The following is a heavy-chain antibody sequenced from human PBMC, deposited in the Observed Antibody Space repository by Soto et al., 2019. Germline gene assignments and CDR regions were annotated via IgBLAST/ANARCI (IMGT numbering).Heavy chain of an antibody. Sequence: GAYEKISCEGSGYCFTRSWISLVRPMPGKGLEWMGRIDRSDSYTTYSPTFQGHVPISADKSISTAYLQWSSRKASDTAMYDCARARRVSNYYYYGKGVLGQGTT. D-gene: IGHD6-13*01. J-gene: IGHJ6*02. CDR2: IDRSDSYT. CDR3: ARARRVSNYYYYGKGV. V-gene: IGHV5-10-1*01. CDR1: GYCFTRSW.